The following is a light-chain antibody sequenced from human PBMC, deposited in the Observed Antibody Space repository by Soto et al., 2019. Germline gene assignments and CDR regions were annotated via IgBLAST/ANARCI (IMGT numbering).Light chain of an antibody. CDR1: QSVSSN. V-gene: IGKV3-15*01. CDR2: GAS. J-gene: IGKJ4*01. Sequence: EIVKTQSPATLSVSPGERATLSCRASQSVSSNLAWYQQKPGQAPRLLIYGASTRATGIPARISGSGSGTEFTLTISSLQSEDFAVYYCQQYNDWPLSFGGGTKVDIK. CDR3: QQYNDWPLS.